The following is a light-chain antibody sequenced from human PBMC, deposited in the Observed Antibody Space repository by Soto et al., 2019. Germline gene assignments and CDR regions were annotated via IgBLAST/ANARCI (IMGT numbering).Light chain of an antibody. CDR2: GAS. CDR3: QQYLQWPRT. V-gene: IGKV3-15*01. CDR1: QSVGTN. J-gene: IGKJ1*01. Sequence: EIVMTQSPATLSLSTGQRATLSCRASQSVGTNLAWYQQQPGQAPRLLIYGASTGATGIPARFSASGSGTDFTLTISSLYSEDFAVYYCQQYLQWPRTFGQGTKVDI.